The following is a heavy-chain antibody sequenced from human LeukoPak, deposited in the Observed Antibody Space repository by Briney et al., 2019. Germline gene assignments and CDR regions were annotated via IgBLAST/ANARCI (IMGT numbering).Heavy chain of an antibody. J-gene: IGHJ2*01. CDR2: IIPIFGTA. V-gene: IGHV1-69*05. CDR3: ATPRSPDWYFDL. CDR1: GGTFSSYA. Sequence: GASVKVSCKASGGTFSSYAISWVRQAPGQGPEWMGGIIPIFGTANYAQKFQGRVTITTDESTSTAYMELSSLRSEDTAVYYCATPRSPDWYFDLWGRGTLVTVSS.